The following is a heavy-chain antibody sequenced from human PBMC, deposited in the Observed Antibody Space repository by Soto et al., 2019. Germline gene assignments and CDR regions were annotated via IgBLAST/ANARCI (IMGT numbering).Heavy chain of an antibody. J-gene: IGHJ3*02. CDR2: FDPEDGET. V-gene: IGHV1-24*01. Sequence: VKVSCKVSGYTLTELSMHWVRQAPGKGLEWMGGFDPEDGETIYAQKFQGRVTMTEDTSTDTAYMELSSLRSEDTAVYYCATSRSNYYDSSGYGDAFDIWGQGTMVTVSS. CDR3: ATSRSNYYDSSGYGDAFDI. D-gene: IGHD3-22*01. CDR1: GYTLTELS.